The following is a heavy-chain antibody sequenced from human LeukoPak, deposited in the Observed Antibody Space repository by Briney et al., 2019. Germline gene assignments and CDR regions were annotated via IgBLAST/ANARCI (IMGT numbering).Heavy chain of an antibody. J-gene: IGHJ2*01. D-gene: IGHD6-13*01. CDR3: ARQQLAGGAWYVDL. CDR1: GGAISRDY. V-gene: IGHV4-4*07. Sequence: SETLSLTCTVSGGAISRDYWSWIRQPAGKGLEWIGRIYTGGSTSYNPSLKSRVTMSVDTSKNQFSLKLSSVAAADTAVYFCARQQLAGGAWYVDLWVRGTLVTVSS. CDR2: IYTGGST.